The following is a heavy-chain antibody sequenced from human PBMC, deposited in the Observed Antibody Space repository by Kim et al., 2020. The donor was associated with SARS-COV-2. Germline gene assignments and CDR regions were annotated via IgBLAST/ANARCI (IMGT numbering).Heavy chain of an antibody. CDR1: GFSFSSYA. V-gene: IGHV3-23*01. D-gene: IGHD1-26*01. Sequence: GGSLRLSCAASGFSFSSYAMNWVRQAPGKGLDWVSATSGRGLTTKYADSVKGLFTMSRDNSKNTLYLQMSSLRAEDTAIYYCAWEGNWYFDRWGRGTLVTVSS. J-gene: IGHJ2*01. CDR2: TSGRGLTT. CDR3: AWEGNWYFDR.